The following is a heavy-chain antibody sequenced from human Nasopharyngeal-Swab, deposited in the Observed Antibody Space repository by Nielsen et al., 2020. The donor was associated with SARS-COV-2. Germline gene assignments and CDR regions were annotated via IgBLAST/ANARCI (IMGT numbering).Heavy chain of an antibody. D-gene: IGHD3-10*01. Sequence: GESLKISCAASGFMFSTYAMNWVRQAPGKGLEWVSAISSGGGSTYYADSVKGRFTISRDNSKHTLYLQMNSLRAEDTAVYYCAKDFAPGTYDSGSYFGYWGQGTLVTVSS. J-gene: IGHJ4*02. CDR1: GFMFSTYA. CDR2: ISSGGGST. CDR3: AKDFAPGTYDSGSYFGY. V-gene: IGHV3-23*01.